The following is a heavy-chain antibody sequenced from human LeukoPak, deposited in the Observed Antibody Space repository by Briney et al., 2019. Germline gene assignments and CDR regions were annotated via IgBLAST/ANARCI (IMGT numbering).Heavy chain of an antibody. D-gene: IGHD1-1*01. CDR3: GEGQKCERPLDF. Sequence: PGGSLRLSCAASGFTFSSYAMTWVRQAPGKGLEWVSAISDSGRSTYYADSVKGRFTISRDISKSTLYLQMNSLRAEDTALYYCGEGQKCERPLDFCGQGTMATVSS. J-gene: IGHJ4*02. CDR1: GFTFSSYA. V-gene: IGHV3-23*01. CDR2: ISDSGRST.